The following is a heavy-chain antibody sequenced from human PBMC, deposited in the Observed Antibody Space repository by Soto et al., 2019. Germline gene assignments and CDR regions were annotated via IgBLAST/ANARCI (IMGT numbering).Heavy chain of an antibody. V-gene: IGHV3-66*01. CDR1: GFTVSSNY. CDR3: ARCPRGYYFDY. D-gene: IGHD3-10*01. Sequence: EVQLVESGGGLVQPGGSLRLSCAASGFTVSSNYMSWVRQAPGKGLEWVSVIYSGGSTYYADSVKGRFTISSDNSKNTLYLQMNSRRAEDTAVYYCARCPRGYYFDYWGQGTLVTVSS. J-gene: IGHJ4*02. CDR2: IYSGGST.